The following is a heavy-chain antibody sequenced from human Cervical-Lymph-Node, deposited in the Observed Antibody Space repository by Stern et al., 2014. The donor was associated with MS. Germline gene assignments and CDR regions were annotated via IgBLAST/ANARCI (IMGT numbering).Heavy chain of an antibody. Sequence: VHLVESGAEVKKPGASVKVSCKASGYSFTGYYMHWVRQAPGQGLEWMAWINPNSGGTKNAQKFQGRVTMTRDTSNSTAYLELSRLRSDDTAVYYCARDRHYHGSGSFPLYGMDVWGQGTTVTVSS. CDR2: INPNSGGT. CDR3: ARDRHYHGSGSFPLYGMDV. V-gene: IGHV1-2*02. J-gene: IGHJ6*02. CDR1: GYSFTGYY. D-gene: IGHD3-10*01.